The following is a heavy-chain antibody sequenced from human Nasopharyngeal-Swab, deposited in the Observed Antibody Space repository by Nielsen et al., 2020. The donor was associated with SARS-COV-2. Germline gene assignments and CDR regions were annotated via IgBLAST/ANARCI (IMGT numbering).Heavy chain of an antibody. CDR3: ARDVGGRDNY. V-gene: IGHV3-74*01. J-gene: IGHJ4*02. CDR2: IDTDGTIT. Sequence: GESLKISCAASGFTFSTYWMHWVRQPPGKGLLWVSRIDTDGTITDYADSVKGRFTIPRDNAKNTLYLQMNSLRAEDTAVYYCARDVGGRDNYWGQGALVTVSS. CDR1: GFTFSTYW. D-gene: IGHD2-15*01.